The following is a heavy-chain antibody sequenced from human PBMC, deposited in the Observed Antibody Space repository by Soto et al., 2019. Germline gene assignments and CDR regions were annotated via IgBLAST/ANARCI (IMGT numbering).Heavy chain of an antibody. CDR3: APLSVSLSGPYGIHV. J-gene: IGHJ6*02. CDR2: MFYSGLT. CDR1: GYSVISSDYY. V-gene: IGHV4-39*01. D-gene: IGHD2-15*01. Sequence: PSAPLYLPSSASGYSVISSDYYWAWIRQPPGKGLEWIGIMFYSGLTYYNPSLKSRVTLAVDTSKNQCSVRLNSVTAADTAVYYCAPLSVSLSGPYGIHVWGQGTTVTVSS.